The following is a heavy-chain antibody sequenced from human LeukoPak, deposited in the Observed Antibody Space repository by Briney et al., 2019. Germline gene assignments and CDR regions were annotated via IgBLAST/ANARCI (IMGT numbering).Heavy chain of an antibody. D-gene: IGHD3-10*01. Sequence: SETLSLTCTVSGYSITSGYYWGWIRQPPGKGLEWIGNIYHSGTTYYNPSLVSRVTISVDTSKNQFSLKLSSVTAADTAVYYCARDFKGALWFGELSPFDYWGQGTLVTVSS. V-gene: IGHV4-38-2*02. CDR1: GYSITSGYY. CDR2: IYHSGTT. CDR3: ARDFKGALWFGELSPFDY. J-gene: IGHJ4*02.